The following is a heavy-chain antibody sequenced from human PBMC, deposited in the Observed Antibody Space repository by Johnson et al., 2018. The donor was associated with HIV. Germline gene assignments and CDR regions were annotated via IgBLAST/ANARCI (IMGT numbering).Heavy chain of an antibody. Sequence: EVQLVESGGNVVQPGRSLRLSCAASGFTFSSFWMTWVRQAPGKGLEWVANIKQDGSEKYYVDSVKGRFTISRDNSKNTLYLQMNSLRAGDSAVYYCARVGGSWMLDAFDIWGQGTVVTVSS. D-gene: IGHD3-10*01. CDR2: IKQDGSEK. J-gene: IGHJ3*02. CDR1: GFTFSSFW. CDR3: ARVGGSWMLDAFDI. V-gene: IGHV3-7*02.